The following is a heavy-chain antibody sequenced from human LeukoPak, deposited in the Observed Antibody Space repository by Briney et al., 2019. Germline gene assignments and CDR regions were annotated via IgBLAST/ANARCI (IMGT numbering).Heavy chain of an antibody. CDR3: ATPYPREYCSSTTCYFNY. J-gene: IGHJ4*02. D-gene: IGHD2-2*01. CDR2: IYPDDSDT. CDR1: GYSFTTYW. V-gene: IGHV5-51*01. Sequence: GDSLKISCKGSGYSFTTYWIGWVRQMPGKGLEWMGIIYPDDSDTRYSPSFQGQVTISADKSISTAYLQWSSLKASDTAMYYCATPYPREYCSSTTCYFNYWGQGTLVTVSS.